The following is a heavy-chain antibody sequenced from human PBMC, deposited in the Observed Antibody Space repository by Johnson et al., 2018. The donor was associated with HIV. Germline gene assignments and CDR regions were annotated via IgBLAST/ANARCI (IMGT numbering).Heavy chain of an antibody. J-gene: IGHJ3*02. Sequence: QVQLVESGGGLVQPGGSLRLSCAASGFTFSSYALHWVRQAPGKGLEWVAVISYDGSNKYYADSVKGRFTISRDNSKNTLYLQMNSLRAEDTAVYYCARQTLRALDIWGQGTMVTVSS. CDR3: ARQTLRALDI. V-gene: IGHV3-30-3*01. CDR1: GFTFSSYA. CDR2: ISYDGSNK.